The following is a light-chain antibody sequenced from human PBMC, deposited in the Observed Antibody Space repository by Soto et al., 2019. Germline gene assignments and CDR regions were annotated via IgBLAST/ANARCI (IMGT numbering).Light chain of an antibody. Sequence: DIQMTQSPSYLSASVGDRVTITCRASQSISSYLNWYQQKPGKAPKLLIYAASSLQSGFSSRFSGRGSATDFTLTSSRVHPEDFATYYCQQSYRPPLTFGQGTKVEIK. CDR3: QQSYRPPLT. CDR2: AAS. J-gene: IGKJ1*01. CDR1: QSISSY. V-gene: IGKV1-39*01.